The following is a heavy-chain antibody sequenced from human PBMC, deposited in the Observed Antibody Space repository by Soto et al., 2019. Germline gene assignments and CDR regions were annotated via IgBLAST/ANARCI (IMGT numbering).Heavy chain of an antibody. D-gene: IGHD1-1*01. Sequence: QVQLVQSGAEVKKPGSSVKVSCKASGGTFSSYTISWVRQAPGQGLEWMGRIIPILGIANYAQKFQGRVTITADKSTSTAYWQLSRLSSEDPAVYYCAQPPPSDRRDTRLDVWGQGTTVTASS. CDR3: AQPPPSDRRDTRLDV. CDR2: IIPILGIA. CDR1: GGTFSSYT. V-gene: IGHV1-69*02. J-gene: IGHJ6*01.